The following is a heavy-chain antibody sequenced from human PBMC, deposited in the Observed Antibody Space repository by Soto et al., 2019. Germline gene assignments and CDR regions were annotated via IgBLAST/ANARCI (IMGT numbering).Heavy chain of an antibody. D-gene: IGHD3-22*01. J-gene: IGHJ5*02. CDR2: IIPIFGTT. CDR1: GGTFGSDA. CDR3: ARDRTDSGYYTNWLDP. V-gene: IGHV1-69*06. Sequence: SVKVSCKASGGTFGSDAITWVLQAPGQGLEWVGRIIPIFGTTNYAQNLQGRVTISADKSTLTSYMELHSLTSDDTALYYCARDRTDSGYYTNWLDPWGQGTQVTV.